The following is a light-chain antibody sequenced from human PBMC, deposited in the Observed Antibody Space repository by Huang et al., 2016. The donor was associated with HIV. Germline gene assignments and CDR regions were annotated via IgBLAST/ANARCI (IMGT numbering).Light chain of an antibody. Sequence: DIQMTQSPSAMSASVGDRVTITCRTNQDIFNYLAWFQQKPGRAPKRLIYAVSSLQSVVPSRFSGSGSGTEFTLTINNLQPEDFATYYCLQHKAFHLPTFGQGTQVE. J-gene: IGKJ1*01. CDR1: QDIFNY. CDR2: AVS. V-gene: IGKV1-17*03. CDR3: LQHKAFHLPT.